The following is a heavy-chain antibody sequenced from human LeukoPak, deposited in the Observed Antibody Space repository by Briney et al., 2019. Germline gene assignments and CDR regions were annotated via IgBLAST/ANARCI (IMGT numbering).Heavy chain of an antibody. V-gene: IGHV3-23*01. CDR1: GFTFSSYA. J-gene: IGHJ5*02. Sequence: GGSLRLSCAASGFTFSSYAMSWVRQAPGKGLEWVSAISGSGGSTYYADSVKGRFTISRDNSKNTLYLQMNSLRAEDTAVYYCARARGYSYGYVWSDPWGQGTLVTVSS. CDR3: ARARGYSYGYVWSDP. D-gene: IGHD5-18*01. CDR2: ISGSGGST.